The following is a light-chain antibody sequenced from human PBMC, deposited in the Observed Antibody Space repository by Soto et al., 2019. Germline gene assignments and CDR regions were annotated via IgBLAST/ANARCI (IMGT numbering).Light chain of an antibody. CDR3: QSYDRSLRGYV. CDR2: GNT. J-gene: IGLJ1*01. V-gene: IGLV1-40*01. Sequence: QYVVTQPPSVSGAPGQRVTISCTGTSSNIGSGYDVHWYQHLPGTAPKLLIYGNTIRPSGVPDRFSGSKSGTSASLAITGLQAEDEADYYCQSYDRSLRGYVFGTGTKLTVL. CDR1: SSNIGSGYD.